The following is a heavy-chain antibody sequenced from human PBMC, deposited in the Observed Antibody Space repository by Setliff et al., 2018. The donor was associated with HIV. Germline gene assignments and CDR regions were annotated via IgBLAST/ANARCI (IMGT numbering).Heavy chain of an antibody. CDR3: ARAYYGYCSGGSCYSGPPDY. CDR2: IYYSGST. D-gene: IGHD2-15*01. J-gene: IGHJ4*02. Sequence: PSETLSLTCAVYGGSFSGYYWSWIRQHPGKGLEWIGYIYYSGSTYYNPSLKSRVTISVDTSKNQFSLKLSSVTAAGTAVYYCARAYYGYCSGGSCYSGPPDYWGQGTLVT. V-gene: IGHV4-31*11. CDR1: GGSFSGYY.